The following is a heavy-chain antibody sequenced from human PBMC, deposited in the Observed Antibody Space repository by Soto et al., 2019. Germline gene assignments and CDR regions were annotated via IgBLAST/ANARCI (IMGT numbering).Heavy chain of an antibody. J-gene: IGHJ6*02. CDR2: IIPIFGTA. V-gene: IGHV1-69*12. CDR1: GGTFSSYA. CDR3: AREGVRGATVVTPDYGMDV. D-gene: IGHD4-17*01. Sequence: QVPLVQSGAEVKKPGSSVKVSCKASGGTFSSYAISWVRQAPGQGLEWMGGIIPIFGTANYAQKFQGRVTITADESTSTAYMELSSLRSEDTAVYYCAREGVRGATVVTPDYGMDVWGQGTTVTVSS.